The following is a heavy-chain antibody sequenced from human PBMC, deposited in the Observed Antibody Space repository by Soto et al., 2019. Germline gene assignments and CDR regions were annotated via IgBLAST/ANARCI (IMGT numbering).Heavy chain of an antibody. D-gene: IGHD3-22*01. Sequence: PGGSLRLSCAASGFTFSSYDMHWVRQATGKGLEWVSAIGTAGDTYYPGSVKGRFTISRENAKNSLYLQMNSLRAEDTAVYYCARHPQADSSGYYDDWGQGTLVTVAS. CDR2: IGTAGDT. V-gene: IGHV3-13*01. CDR1: GFTFSSYD. J-gene: IGHJ4*02. CDR3: ARHPQADSSGYYDD.